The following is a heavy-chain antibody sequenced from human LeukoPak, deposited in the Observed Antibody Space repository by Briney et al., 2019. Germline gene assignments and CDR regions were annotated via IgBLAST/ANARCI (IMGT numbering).Heavy chain of an antibody. Sequence: GGSLRLSCAASGFTFNIYEMNWVRQAPGKGLEWVSYISSSGSTIYYADSVKGRFTISRDNAKNSLYLQMNSLRAEDTAVYYCARASAAGAFDIWGQGTMVTVSS. J-gene: IGHJ3*02. V-gene: IGHV3-48*03. D-gene: IGHD6-13*01. CDR2: ISSSGSTI. CDR1: GFTFNIYE. CDR3: ARASAAGAFDI.